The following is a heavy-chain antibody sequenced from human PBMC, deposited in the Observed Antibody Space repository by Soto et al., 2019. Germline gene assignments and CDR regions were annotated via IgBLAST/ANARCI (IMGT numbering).Heavy chain of an antibody. Sequence: QLQLQESGPGLVKPSETLSLTCSVSGGSISSRTFWWAWIRQPPGKGLEWIGDMYYSGSSYSSPSLKSRVTLCVDTSKTQLSLKLNSVTAADTAVYYCARHPRDDYNYGGSGIFDYWGQGTLVTVSS. V-gene: IGHV4-39*01. CDR1: GGSISSRTFW. D-gene: IGHD4-4*01. CDR3: ARHPRDDYNYGGSGIFDY. CDR2: MYYSGSS. J-gene: IGHJ4*02.